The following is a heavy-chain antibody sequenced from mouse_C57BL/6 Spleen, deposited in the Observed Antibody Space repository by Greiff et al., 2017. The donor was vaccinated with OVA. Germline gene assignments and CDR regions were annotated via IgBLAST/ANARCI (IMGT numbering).Heavy chain of an antibody. J-gene: IGHJ2*01. Sequence: QVQLQQPGAELVKPGASVKLSCKASGYTFTSYWMQWVKQRPGQGLEWIGEIDPSDSYTNYNQKFKGKATLTVDTSSSTAYMQLSSLTSEDSAVYYCVIYDGYFSLDYWGQGTTLTVSS. V-gene: IGHV1-50*01. CDR2: IDPSDSYT. CDR3: VIYDGYFSLDY. CDR1: GYTFTSYW. D-gene: IGHD2-3*01.